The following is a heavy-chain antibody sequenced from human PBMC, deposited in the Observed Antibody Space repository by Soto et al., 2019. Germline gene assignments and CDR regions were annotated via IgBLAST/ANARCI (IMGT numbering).Heavy chain of an antibody. J-gene: IGHJ4*02. CDR1: GGSISSYY. CDR2: IYYSGST. D-gene: IGHD2-2*01. V-gene: IGHV4-59*01. CDR3: ARAPVPADYYFDY. Sequence: SETLSLTCTVSGGSISSYYWSWIRQPPGKGLEWIGYIYYSGSTNYNPSLKSRVTISVDTSKNQFSLKLSSVTAADTAVYYCARAPVPADYYFDYWGQGTLVTVSS.